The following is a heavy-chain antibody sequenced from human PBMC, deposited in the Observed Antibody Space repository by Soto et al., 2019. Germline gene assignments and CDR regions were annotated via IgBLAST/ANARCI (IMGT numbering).Heavy chain of an antibody. V-gene: IGHV1-69*13. J-gene: IGHJ6*02. D-gene: IGHD2-21*01. CDR3: AIAHSCHHYDMDV. CDR2: IIPIFGAT. Sequence: GASVKVSCKASGGTFNDYAFSWVRQAPGQGLEWMGGIIPIFGATNYAQLFQGRLTITADESTRTLYMEMGSLRSDDTAVYYCAIAHSCHHYDMDVWGQGTTVTVSS. CDR1: GGTFNDYA.